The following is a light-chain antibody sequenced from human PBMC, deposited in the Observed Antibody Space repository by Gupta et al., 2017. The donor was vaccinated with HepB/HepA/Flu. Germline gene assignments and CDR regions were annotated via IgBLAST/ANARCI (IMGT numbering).Light chain of an antibody. CDR1: QSVSSN. Sequence: SPGRGAALSCRASQSVSSNLAWYQQKPGQAPRLLIYSASTRATGIPAWVSGSGSGTEFTPSISSLQSEDFAVYYCQQYYNCSWTFGRGTKVEIK. V-gene: IGKV3-15*01. CDR3: QQYYNCSWT. J-gene: IGKJ1*01. CDR2: SAS.